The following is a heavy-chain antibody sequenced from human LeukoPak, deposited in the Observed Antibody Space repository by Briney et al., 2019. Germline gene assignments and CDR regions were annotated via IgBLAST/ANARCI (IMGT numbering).Heavy chain of an antibody. D-gene: IGHD5-18*01. Sequence: GGSLRLPCAVSGFTFRSYAMSWVRQAPGKGLEWVGRIKSKTDGGTTDYAAPVKGRFTISRDDSKNTLYLQMNSLKTEDTAVYYCTGIQLSIDYWGQGTLVTVSS. J-gene: IGHJ4*02. CDR2: IKSKTDGGTT. CDR1: GFTFRSYA. V-gene: IGHV3-15*01. CDR3: TGIQLSIDY.